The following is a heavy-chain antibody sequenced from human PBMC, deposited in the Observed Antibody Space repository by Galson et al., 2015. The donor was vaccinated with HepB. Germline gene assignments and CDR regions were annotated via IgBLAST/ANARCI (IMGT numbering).Heavy chain of an antibody. V-gene: IGHV4-59*01. J-gene: IGHJ3*02. CDR2: IYYSGST. D-gene: IGHD6-19*01. Sequence: TLSLTCTVSGGSISSYYWSWIRQPPGKGLEWIGYIYYSGSTNYNPSLKSRVTISVDTSKNQFSLKLSSVTAADTAVYYCARDNLVGGSGWYLRAFDIWGQGTMVTVSS. CDR3: ARDNLVGGSGWYLRAFDI. CDR1: GGSISSYY.